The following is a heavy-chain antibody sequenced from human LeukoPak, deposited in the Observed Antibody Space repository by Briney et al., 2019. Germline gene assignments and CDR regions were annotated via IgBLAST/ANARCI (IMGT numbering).Heavy chain of an antibody. Sequence: SETLSLTCTVSGGSISSYYWSWIRQPPGKGLEWIGYIYYSGSTNYSPSLKSRVTISVDTSKNQFSLKLSSVTAADTAVYYCARVGEQLEIDYWGQGTLVTVSS. CDR3: ARVGEQLEIDY. CDR1: GGSISSYY. D-gene: IGHD6-13*01. J-gene: IGHJ4*02. CDR2: IYYSGST. V-gene: IGHV4-59*01.